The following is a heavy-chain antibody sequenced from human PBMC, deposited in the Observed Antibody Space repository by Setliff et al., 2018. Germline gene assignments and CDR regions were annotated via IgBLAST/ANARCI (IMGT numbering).Heavy chain of an antibody. J-gene: IGHJ6*03. CDR3: ARMSGFQYMDV. Sequence: SETLSLTCTVSGDSISSRRSYWDWFRQPAGKGLEWIGQIYTSWSTNYNPSLKSRVTISLDTSKNQFSLSLSSVTAADTAVYYCARMSGFQYMDVWGKGTTVTVSS. D-gene: IGHD3-3*01. CDR1: GDSISSRRSY. CDR2: IYTSWST. V-gene: IGHV4-61*09.